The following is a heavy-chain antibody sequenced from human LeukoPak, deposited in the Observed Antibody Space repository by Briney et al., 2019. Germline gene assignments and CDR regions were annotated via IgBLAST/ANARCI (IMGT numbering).Heavy chain of an antibody. CDR2: IYYSGST. CDR1: GGSISSYY. Sequence: SETLSLTCTVSGGSISSYYWSWIRQPPGKGLEWIGYIYYSGSTNYNPSLKSRVTISVDTSKNRFSLKLSSVTAADTAVYYCAREEACSGGSCYYGMDVWGQGTTVTVSS. D-gene: IGHD2-15*01. CDR3: AREEACSGGSCYYGMDV. V-gene: IGHV4-59*01. J-gene: IGHJ6*02.